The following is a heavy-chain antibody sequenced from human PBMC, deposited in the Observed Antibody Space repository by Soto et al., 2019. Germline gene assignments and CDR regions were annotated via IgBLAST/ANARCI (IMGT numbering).Heavy chain of an antibody. CDR1: GGSISSGGYY. D-gene: IGHD3-3*01. Sequence: SETLSLTCTVSGGSISSGGYYWSWIRQHPGKGLEWIGYIYYSGSTYYNPSLKSRVTISVDTSKNQFSLKLSSVTAADTAVYYCARGLPPYYDFWSGYYGWFDPWGQGTLVTVSS. CDR2: IYYSGST. V-gene: IGHV4-30-4*08. CDR3: ARGLPPYYDFWSGYYGWFDP. J-gene: IGHJ5*02.